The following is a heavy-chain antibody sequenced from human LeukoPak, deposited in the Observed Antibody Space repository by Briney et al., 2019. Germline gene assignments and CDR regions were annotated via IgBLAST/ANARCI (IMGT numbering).Heavy chain of an antibody. CDR2: FSGSGGST. CDR3: AKGYSIIGPKGVGFDY. J-gene: IGHJ4*02. Sequence: PGGSLRLSCAASGFTFSSYAMSWVRQAPGKGLEWVSAFSGSGGSTYYADSVKGRFTISRDNSKNTLYLQMNSLRAEDTAVYYCAKGYSIIGPKGVGFDYWGQGTLVTVSS. CDR1: GFTFSSYA. V-gene: IGHV3-23*01. D-gene: IGHD6-13*01.